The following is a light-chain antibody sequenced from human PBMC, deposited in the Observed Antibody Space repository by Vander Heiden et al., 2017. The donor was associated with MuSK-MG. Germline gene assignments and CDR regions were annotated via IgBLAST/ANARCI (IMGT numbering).Light chain of an antibody. J-gene: IGKJ4*01. CDR3: QQYDKWPPLT. CDR2: GAS. V-gene: IGKV3-15*01. Sequence: EVVMTQSPATLSVSPGERATLSCRASQSVSSNLAWYQQKPGQAPRLLIYGASTRATDTPDRFSGSGSGTEFTLTISSLHSEDFAVYYCQQYDKWPPLTFGGGTKVEIK. CDR1: QSVSSN.